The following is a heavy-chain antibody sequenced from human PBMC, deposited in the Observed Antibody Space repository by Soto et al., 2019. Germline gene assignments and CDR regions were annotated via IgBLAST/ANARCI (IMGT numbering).Heavy chain of an antibody. CDR3: ARHFLGQARQRLFVEY. CDR1: GASLNDFS. J-gene: IGHJ4*02. Sequence: QVQLRESGPGLVRPSETLSLSCSVSGASLNDFSWSWIRQPPGRGLEWIGYVSYSGRTTYSPSLKSRVTISLDTSKNAFSLNLTSMTAADTAIYYCARHFLGQARQRLFVEYWGQGTLATVSS. CDR2: VSYSGRT. V-gene: IGHV4-59*08. D-gene: IGHD2-2*01.